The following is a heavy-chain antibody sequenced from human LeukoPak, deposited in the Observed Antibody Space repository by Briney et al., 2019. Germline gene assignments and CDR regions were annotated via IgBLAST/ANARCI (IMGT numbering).Heavy chain of an antibody. CDR2: INPNSGGT. V-gene: IGHV1-2*02. D-gene: IGHD3-10*01. J-gene: IGHJ5*02. CDR1: GYTFTGYY. CDR3: ARDRLTMVRGVTNNGFDR. Sequence: ASVKVSCKASGYTFTGYYMHWVRQAPGQGLEWMGWINPNSGGTNYAQKFQGRVTMTRDTSISTAYMELSRLRSDDTAVYYCARDRLTMVRGVTNNGFDRWGQGTLVTVSS.